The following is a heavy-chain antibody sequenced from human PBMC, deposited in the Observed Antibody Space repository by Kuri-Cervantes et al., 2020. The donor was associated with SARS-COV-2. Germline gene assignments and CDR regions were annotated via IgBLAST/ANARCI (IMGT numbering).Heavy chain of an antibody. CDR3: ARDVVTGNRVGPTSDAFDI. CDR1: GDFISNYF. V-gene: IGHV4-59*12. Sequence: SETLSLTCTVSGDFISNYFWTWIRQPPGKGLEWIGSIYYSGSTYYNPSLKSRVTISVDTSKNQFSLKLSSVTAADTAVYYCARDVVTGNRVGPTSDAFDIWGQGTMVTVSS. D-gene: IGHD1-20*01. J-gene: IGHJ3*02. CDR2: IYYSGST.